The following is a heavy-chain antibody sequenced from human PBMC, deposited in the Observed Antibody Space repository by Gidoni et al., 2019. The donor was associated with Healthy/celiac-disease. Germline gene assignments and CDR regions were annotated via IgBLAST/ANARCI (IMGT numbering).Heavy chain of an antibody. V-gene: IGHV3-33*01. D-gene: IGHD5-18*01. CDR3: ARECGIQCHAFDI. Sequence: QVQLVESGGGVVQPGRSLRLSCAASGFTFSSYGMHWVRQAPGKGLEWVAVIWYDGSNKYYADSVKGRFTISRENSKNTLYLQMNSLRAEDTAVYYCARECGIQCHAFDIWGQGTMVTVSS. J-gene: IGHJ3*02. CDR1: GFTFSSYG. CDR2: IWYDGSNK.